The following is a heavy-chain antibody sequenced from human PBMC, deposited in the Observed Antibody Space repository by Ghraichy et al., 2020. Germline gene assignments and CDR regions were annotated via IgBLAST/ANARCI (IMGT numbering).Heavy chain of an antibody. J-gene: IGHJ3*02. V-gene: IGHV4-59*01. CDR1: GGSISSYY. Sequence: SQTLSLTCTVSGGSISSYYWSWIRQPPGKGLEWIGYIYYSGSTNYNPSLKSRVTISVDTSKNQFSLKLSSVTAADTAVYYCARMYSNYGLGAFDIWGQGTMVTVSS. CDR3: ARMYSNYGLGAFDI. D-gene: IGHD4-11*01. CDR2: IYYSGST.